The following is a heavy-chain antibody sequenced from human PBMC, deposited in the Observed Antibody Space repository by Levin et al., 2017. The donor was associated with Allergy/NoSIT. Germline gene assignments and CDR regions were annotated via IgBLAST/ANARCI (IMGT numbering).Heavy chain of an antibody. V-gene: IGHV3-20*04. J-gene: IGHJ4*02. CDR3: ATHDLYSSGWDY. Sequence: SGGSLRLSCAASGFTFDDYGMSWVRQAPGKGLEWVSGINWNGGSTGYADSVKGRFTISRDNAKNSLYLQMNSLRAEDTALYYCATHDLYSSGWDYWGQGTLVTVSS. CDR1: GFTFDDYG. D-gene: IGHD6-19*01. CDR2: INWNGGST.